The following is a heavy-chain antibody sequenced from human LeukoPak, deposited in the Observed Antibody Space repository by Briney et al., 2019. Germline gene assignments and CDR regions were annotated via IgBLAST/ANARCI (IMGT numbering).Heavy chain of an antibody. Sequence: PSETLSLTCAVYGGSFSGYYWSWIRQPPGKGLEWIGEINHSGSTNYNPSLKSRVTISVDTSKNQFSLKLSSVTAADTAVYYCARQIPRYSSRGGDYWGQGTLVTVSS. CDR3: ARQIPRYSSRGGDY. J-gene: IGHJ4*02. V-gene: IGHV4-34*01. D-gene: IGHD6-13*01. CDR2: INHSGST. CDR1: GGSFSGYY.